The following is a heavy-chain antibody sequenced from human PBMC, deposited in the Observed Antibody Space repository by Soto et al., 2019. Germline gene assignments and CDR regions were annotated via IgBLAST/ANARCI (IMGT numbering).Heavy chain of an antibody. J-gene: IGHJ4*02. D-gene: IGHD6-19*01. Sequence: GGSLRLSCAVSGFTFSSYWMSWVRQAPGKGLEWVANIKQDGSEKYYVDSVKGRFTISRDNAKNSLYLQMNSLRAEDTAVYYCARGPSGWYSFDYWGQGTLVAVSS. CDR3: ARGPSGWYSFDY. V-gene: IGHV3-7*03. CDR1: GFTFSSYW. CDR2: IKQDGSEK.